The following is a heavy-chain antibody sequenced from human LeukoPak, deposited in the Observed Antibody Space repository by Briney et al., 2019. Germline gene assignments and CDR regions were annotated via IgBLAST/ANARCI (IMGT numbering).Heavy chain of an antibody. J-gene: IGHJ6*02. CDR2: IRSKANSYAT. CDR1: GFTFSGSA. D-gene: IGHD2-21*02. CDR3: TRVGTYCGGDCYTRPYYYYGMDV. Sequence: GGSLKLSCAASGFTFSGSAMHWVRQASGKGLEWVGRIRSKANSYATAYAASVKGRFTISRDDSKNTAYLQMNSLKTKDTAVYYCTRVGTYCGGDCYTRPYYYYGMDVWGQGTTVTVSS. V-gene: IGHV3-73*01.